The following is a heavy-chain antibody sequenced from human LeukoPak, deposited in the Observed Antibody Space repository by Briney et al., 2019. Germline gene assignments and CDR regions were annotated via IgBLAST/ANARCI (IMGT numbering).Heavy chain of an antibody. CDR1: GFTFSNYW. CDR2: IKQDGSGK. CDR3: ARDTSGPDS. J-gene: IGHJ4*02. V-gene: IGHV3-7*01. Sequence: GGSLRLSCAASGFTFSNYWMSWVRQAPGNGLEWVANIKQDGSGKYYVDSVKGRFTISRDNAKNSLYLQMNSLRAEDTAVYHCARDTSGPDSWGQGTLVTVSS. D-gene: IGHD6-19*01.